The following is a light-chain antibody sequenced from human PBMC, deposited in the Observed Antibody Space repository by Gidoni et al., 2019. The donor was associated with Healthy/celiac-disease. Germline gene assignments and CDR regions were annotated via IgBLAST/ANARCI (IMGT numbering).Light chain of an antibody. CDR2: KAS. V-gene: IGKV1-5*03. CDR3: QQYNSYPT. CDR1: QSISSW. J-gene: IGKJ1*01. Sequence: DIQMTQSPSTLSASVGDRGTITCRASQSISSWLAWYQQKPGKDPKLLIYKASSLESGVPSRFSGSGSGTEFTLTISSLQPDDFATYYCQQYNSYPTFGQGTKVEIK.